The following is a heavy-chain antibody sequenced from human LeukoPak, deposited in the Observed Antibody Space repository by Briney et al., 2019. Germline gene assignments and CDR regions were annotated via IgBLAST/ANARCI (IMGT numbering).Heavy chain of an antibody. CDR1: GGTFSSYA. CDR2: IIPIFGTA. D-gene: IGHD3-10*01. CDR3: ARTRPNYYYGSGSYYTPFDY. V-gene: IGHV1-69*13. Sequence: ASVKVSCKASGGTFSSYAISWVRQAPGQGLECMGGIIPIFGTANYAQKFQGRVTITADESTSTAYMELSSLRSEDTAVYYCARTRPNYYYGSGSYYTPFDYWGQGTLVTVSS. J-gene: IGHJ4*02.